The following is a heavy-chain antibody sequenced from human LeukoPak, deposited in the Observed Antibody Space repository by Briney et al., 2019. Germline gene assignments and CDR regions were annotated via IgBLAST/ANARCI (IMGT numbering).Heavy chain of an antibody. D-gene: IGHD5-18*01. CDR2: ISYDGSNK. CDR3: AKGDTGYYMDV. J-gene: IGHJ6*03. Sequence: QPGGSLRLSCAASGFTFSSYAMHWVRKAPGKGLEWVAVISYDGSNKYYADSVKGRFTISRDNSKNTLYLQMNSLRAEDTAVYYCAKGDTGYYMDVWGKGTTVTVSS. CDR1: GFTFSSYA. V-gene: IGHV3-30-3*01.